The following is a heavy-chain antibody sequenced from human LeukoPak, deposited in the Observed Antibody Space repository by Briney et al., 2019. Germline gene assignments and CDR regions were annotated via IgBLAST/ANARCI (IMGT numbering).Heavy chain of an antibody. CDR3: AREYLDGSGWYAYFDY. J-gene: IGHJ4*02. CDR2: IKSKTDGGTT. Sequence: GGSLRLSCAASGFTFSIAWMTWVRQAPGKGLEWVGRIKSKTDGGTTDYAAPVKGRFTISRDNSKNTLYLQMNSLRAEDTAVYYCAREYLDGSGWYAYFDYWGQGTLVTVSS. D-gene: IGHD6-19*01. V-gene: IGHV3-15*01. CDR1: GFTFSIAW.